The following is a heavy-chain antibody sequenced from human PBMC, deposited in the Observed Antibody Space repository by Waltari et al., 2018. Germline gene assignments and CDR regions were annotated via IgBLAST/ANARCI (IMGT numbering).Heavy chain of an antibody. Sequence: VQLVQSGSELKRPGASVQVSCKPSGATFVTSALHWVRQAPGQGLEWVGWIHTNTGKPTYAQGFTGRFVFSMDTSVSTAYLQINSLDAEDTAVYYCAKSHYYDTLGYYDYWGQGTLVTVSS. CDR1: GATFVTSA. CDR3: AKSHYYDTLGYYDY. CDR2: IHTNTGKP. V-gene: IGHV7-4-1*02. J-gene: IGHJ4*02. D-gene: IGHD3-22*01.